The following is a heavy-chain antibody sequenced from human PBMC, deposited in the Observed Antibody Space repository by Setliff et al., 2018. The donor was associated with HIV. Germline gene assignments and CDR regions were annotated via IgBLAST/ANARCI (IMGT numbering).Heavy chain of an antibody. Sequence: ASVKVSCKASATFNNVDIHWLRRATGQGLEGMGWMNPNSGVSGYGQKFQGRVTMTRDTSISTAYMELSSLKSEDTAVYYCARDRGTYWGQGTLVTVSS. D-gene: IGHD1-7*01. CDR3: ARDRGTY. CDR2: MNPNSGVS. CDR1: ATFNNVD. J-gene: IGHJ4*02. V-gene: IGHV1-8*01.